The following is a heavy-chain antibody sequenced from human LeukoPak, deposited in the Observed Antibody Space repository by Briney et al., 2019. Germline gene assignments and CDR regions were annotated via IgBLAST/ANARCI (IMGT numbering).Heavy chain of an antibody. Sequence: ASVKVSCKASGYIFTGYYMHWVRQAPGQGLEWMGWINPNSGGTNYAQKFQGRVTMTRDTSISTAYMELSRLRSDDTAVYYCARDPLHHPAKFHPGTTVTKTGNYYYYGMDVWGQGTTVTVSS. CDR2: INPNSGGT. CDR3: ARDPLHHPAKFHPGTTVTKTGNYYYYGMDV. V-gene: IGHV1-2*02. CDR1: GYIFTGYY. D-gene: IGHD4-17*01. J-gene: IGHJ6*02.